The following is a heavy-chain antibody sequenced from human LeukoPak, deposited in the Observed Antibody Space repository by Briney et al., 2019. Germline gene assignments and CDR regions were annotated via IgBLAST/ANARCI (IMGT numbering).Heavy chain of an antibody. Sequence: GGSLRLSCAASGFTFSSYAMSWVRQAPGKGLEWVSAISGSGGSTYYADSVKGRFTISRDNSKSTLYLQMNSLRAEDTAVYYCANGNYVWGSYRYWGQGTLVTVSS. V-gene: IGHV3-23*01. CDR3: ANGNYVWGSYRY. D-gene: IGHD3-16*02. J-gene: IGHJ4*02. CDR1: GFTFSSYA. CDR2: ISGSGGST.